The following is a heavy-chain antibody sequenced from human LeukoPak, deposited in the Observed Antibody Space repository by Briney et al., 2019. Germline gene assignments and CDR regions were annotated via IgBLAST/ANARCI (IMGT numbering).Heavy chain of an antibody. CDR2: ISWNSGSI. V-gene: IGHV3-9*01. CDR1: GLTFDDYA. D-gene: IGHD3-9*01. Sequence: PGRSLRLSCAASGLTFDDYAMHWVRQAPGKGLEWVSGISWNSGSIGYADSVKGRFTISRDNAKNSLYLQMNSLRAEDTALYYCAKGREYDILTGYSFWGQGTLVTVSS. J-gene: IGHJ4*02. CDR3: AKGREYDILTGYSF.